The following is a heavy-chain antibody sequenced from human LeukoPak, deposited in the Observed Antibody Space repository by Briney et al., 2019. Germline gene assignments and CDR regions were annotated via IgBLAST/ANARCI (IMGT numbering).Heavy chain of an antibody. CDR3: ARGSSWADYYYYYYMDV. CDR1: GGSISSYY. CDR2: IYYSGST. J-gene: IGHJ6*03. Sequence: SETLSLTCTVSGGSISSYYWSWIRQPPGKGLEWIGYIYYSGSTNYNPSLKSRVTISVDTSKNQFSLKLSSVTAADTAVYYCARGSSWADYYYYYYMDVWGKGTTVTVS. D-gene: IGHD6-13*01. V-gene: IGHV4-59*01.